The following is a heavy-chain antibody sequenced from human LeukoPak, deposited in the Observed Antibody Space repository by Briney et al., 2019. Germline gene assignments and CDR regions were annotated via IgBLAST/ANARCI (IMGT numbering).Heavy chain of an antibody. D-gene: IGHD2-15*01. CDR2: INPNSGGT. CDR3: ARDRYCSGGSCYPSPTFDY. V-gene: IGHV1-2*02. J-gene: IGHJ4*02. CDR1: GYTFAGYY. Sequence: ASVKVSCKASGYTFAGYYMHWVRQAPGQGLEWMGWINPNSGGTNYAQKFQGRVTMTRDTSISTAYMELSRLRSDDTAVYYCARDRYCSGGSCYPSPTFDYWGQGTLVTVSS.